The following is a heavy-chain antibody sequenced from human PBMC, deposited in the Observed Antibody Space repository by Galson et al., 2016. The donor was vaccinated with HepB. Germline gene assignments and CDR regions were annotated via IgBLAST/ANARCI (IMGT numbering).Heavy chain of an antibody. CDR1: GLTFSGSA. CDR3: TRHLDPGYGSSWYFWFDP. CDR2: IRSKANNYAT. D-gene: IGHD6-13*01. J-gene: IGHJ5*02. V-gene: IGHV3-73*01. Sequence: SLRLSCAVSGLTFSGSAMHWVRQASGKGLEWVGHIRSKANNYATAYAASVKGRFTISRDDSKNTAYLQMNSLKTEDTAVYYCTRHLDPGYGSSWYFWFDPWGQGTLVTVSS.